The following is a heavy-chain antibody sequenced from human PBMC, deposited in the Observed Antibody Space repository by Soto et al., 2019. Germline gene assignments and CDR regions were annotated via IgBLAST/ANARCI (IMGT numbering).Heavy chain of an antibody. Sequence: SETLSLPCAVSGYSISSGYYWGWLRQPPGKGLEWIGSIYHSGSTYYNPSLKSRVTISVDTSKNQFSLKLSSVTAADTAVYSCARRAASYGGNLLGCFDSWGQGTLVTVSS. D-gene: IGHD4-17*01. CDR1: GYSISSGYY. V-gene: IGHV4-38-2*01. CDR3: ARRAASYGGNLLGCFDS. CDR2: IYHSGST. J-gene: IGHJ5*01.